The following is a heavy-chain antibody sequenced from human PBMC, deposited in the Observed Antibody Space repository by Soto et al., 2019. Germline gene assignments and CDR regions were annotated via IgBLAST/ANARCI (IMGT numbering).Heavy chain of an antibody. D-gene: IGHD3-10*01. CDR1: DS. V-gene: IGHV3-74*01. J-gene: IGHJ4*02. Sequence: DSMHRVRQAPGKGLVWVSRINSDGSSTSYADSVKGRLTISRDNAKNTLYLQMNSLRAEDTAVYYCARSMVNDYWGQGTLVTVSS. CDR3: ARSMVNDY. CDR2: INSDGSST.